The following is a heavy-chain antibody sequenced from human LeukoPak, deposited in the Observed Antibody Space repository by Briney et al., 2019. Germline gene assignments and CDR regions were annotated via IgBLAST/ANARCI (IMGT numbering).Heavy chain of an antibody. CDR2: ISDSGGST. V-gene: IGHV3-23*01. D-gene: IGHD3-22*01. J-gene: IGHJ4*02. CDR3: AKRGVVIRVILVGFHKEAYYFES. Sequence: PGGSLRLSCAVSGLTLSNYGMSWVRQAPGKGLEWVAGISDSGGSTKYADSVKGRFTISRDNSKNTLFLQMNSLRAEDTAVYFCAKRGVVIRVILVGFHKEAYYFESWGQGALVTVSS. CDR1: GLTLSNYG.